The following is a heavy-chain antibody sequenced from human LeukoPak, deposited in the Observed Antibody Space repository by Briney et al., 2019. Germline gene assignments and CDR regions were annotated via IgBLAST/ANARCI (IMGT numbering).Heavy chain of an antibody. Sequence: SETLSLTCAVYGGSSSGYYWSWIRQPPGKGLEWIGEINHSGSTNYNPSLKSRVTISVDTSKNQFSLKLSSVTAADTAVYYCARVQAAGFWSGYYKADYWGQGTLVTVSS. CDR1: GGSSSGYY. J-gene: IGHJ4*02. V-gene: IGHV4-34*01. CDR3: ARVQAAGFWSGYYKADY. D-gene: IGHD3-3*01. CDR2: INHSGST.